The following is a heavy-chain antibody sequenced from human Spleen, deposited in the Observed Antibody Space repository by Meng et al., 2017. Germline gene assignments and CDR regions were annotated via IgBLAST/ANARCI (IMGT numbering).Heavy chain of an antibody. D-gene: IGHD3-3*01. J-gene: IGHJ6*02. Sequence: ETLALTCAVYGGSFSGYYWSWIRQPPGKGLEWIGEINHSGSTNYNPSLKSRVTISVDTSKNQFSLKLSSVTAADTAVYYCARGRRKSYYDFWSGYYTQTGDYGMDVWGQGTTVTVSS. CDR3: ARGRRKSYYDFWSGYYTQTGDYGMDV. CDR2: INHSGST. V-gene: IGHV4-34*01. CDR1: GGSFSGYY.